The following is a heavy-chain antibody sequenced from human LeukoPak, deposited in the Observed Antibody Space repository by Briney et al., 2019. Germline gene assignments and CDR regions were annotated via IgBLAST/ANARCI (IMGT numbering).Heavy chain of an antibody. CDR1: GGTFSSYA. CDR2: IIPIFGTA. D-gene: IGHD6-13*01. J-gene: IGHJ6*03. V-gene: IGHV1-69*13. CDR3: AKGDIAAAGYYYYYYMDV. Sequence: GASVKVSCKASGGTFSSYAISWVRQAPGQGLEWMGGIIPIFGTANYAQKFQGRVTITADESTSTAYMELSSLRSEDTAVYYCAKGDIAAAGYYYYYYMDVWGKGTTVTVSS.